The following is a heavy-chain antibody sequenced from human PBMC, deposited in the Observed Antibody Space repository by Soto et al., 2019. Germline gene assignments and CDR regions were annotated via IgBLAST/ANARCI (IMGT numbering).Heavy chain of an antibody. D-gene: IGHD6-19*01. V-gene: IGHV1-18*01. Sequence: QVQLVQSGAEVKKPGASVKVSCKASGYTFTNYGISWVRQAPGQGLEWMGWNSAYNGNTNYAQKLQGRVTMTTDTSTRTAYMELRSLRSDDTAVYYCARRQWLVGGYYYGMDVWGQGTTVTVSS. CDR2: NSAYNGNT. J-gene: IGHJ6*02. CDR3: ARRQWLVGGYYYGMDV. CDR1: GYTFTNYG.